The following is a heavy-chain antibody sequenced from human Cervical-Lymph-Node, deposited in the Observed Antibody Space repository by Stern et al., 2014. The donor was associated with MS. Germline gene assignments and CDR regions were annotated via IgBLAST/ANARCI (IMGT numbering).Heavy chain of an antibody. CDR3: ARIIWVGATASFYFDF. Sequence: QVQLVQSGAEVKKPGSSVKVSCKTSGGTFSSYAITWVRQAPGQGLEWMGSIIPIVGTANYAHKFQDRVTITADTSTKTAYMELSSLRSEDTAVYYCARIIWVGATASFYFDFWGQGTLVTVSS. D-gene: IGHD1-26*01. J-gene: IGHJ4*02. V-gene: IGHV1-69*06. CDR1: GGTFSSYA. CDR2: IIPIVGTA.